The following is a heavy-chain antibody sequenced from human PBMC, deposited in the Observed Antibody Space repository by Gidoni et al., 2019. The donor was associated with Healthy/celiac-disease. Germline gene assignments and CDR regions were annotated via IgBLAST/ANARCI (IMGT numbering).Heavy chain of an antibody. CDR1: GGTFSSYT. D-gene: IGHD2-15*01. CDR2: IIPILGIA. V-gene: IGHV1-69*02. J-gene: IGHJ3*02. Sequence: QVQLVQSGAEVKKPGSSVKIDCKASGGTFSSYTISWVRQAPGQGLEWMGRIIPILGIANSAQKFQGRVTITADKSTSTAYMELSSLRSEDTAVYYCARVKRVAEAFDIWGQGTMVTVSS. CDR3: ARVKRVAEAFDI.